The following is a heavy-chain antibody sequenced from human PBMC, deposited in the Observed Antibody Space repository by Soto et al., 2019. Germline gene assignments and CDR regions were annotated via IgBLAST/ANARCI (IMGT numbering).Heavy chain of an antibody. Sequence: SQTLSLTCAISGDSVSSNSAAWNWIRQSPSRGLEWLGRTYYRSKWYNDYAVSVKSRITINPDTSKNQFSLQLNSVTPEDTAVYYCARDLYCTNGVCLFYYYYGMDVWGQGTTVTVSS. J-gene: IGHJ6*02. CDR1: GDSVSSNSAA. CDR3: ARDLYCTNGVCLFYYYYGMDV. CDR2: TYYRSKWYN. V-gene: IGHV6-1*01. D-gene: IGHD2-8*01.